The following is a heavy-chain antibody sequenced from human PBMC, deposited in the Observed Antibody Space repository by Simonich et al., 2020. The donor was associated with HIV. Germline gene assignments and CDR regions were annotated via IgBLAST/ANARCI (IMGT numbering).Heavy chain of an antibody. CDR3: ATHGPGSYSSALDI. D-gene: IGHD3-10*01. Sequence: QVQLVQSGAEVKKPGASVKVSCKASGYTFTDYYLHWVRQAPGQGLEWMGWINPKRGGTKYVQKFQGRVTMTRDTSTSTAYMELSSLRSDDAALYYCATHGPGSYSSALDIWGQGTMVTVSS. J-gene: IGHJ3*02. CDR2: INPKRGGT. V-gene: IGHV1-2*02. CDR1: GYTFTDYY.